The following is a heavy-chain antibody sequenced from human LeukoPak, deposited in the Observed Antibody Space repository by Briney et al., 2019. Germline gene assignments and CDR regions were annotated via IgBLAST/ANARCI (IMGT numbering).Heavy chain of an antibody. CDR1: GYTFTGYY. D-gene: IGHD3-16*02. CDR3: ARTYYDYVWGSYRFHWFDP. CDR2: INPNSGGT. J-gene: IGHJ5*02. V-gene: IGHV1-2*02. Sequence: ASVKVSCKASGYTFTGYYMHWVRQAPGQGLEWMGWINPNSGGTNYAQKLQGRVTMTRDTSISTAYMELSRLRSDDTAVYYCARTYYDYVWGSYRFHWFDPWGQGTLVTVSS.